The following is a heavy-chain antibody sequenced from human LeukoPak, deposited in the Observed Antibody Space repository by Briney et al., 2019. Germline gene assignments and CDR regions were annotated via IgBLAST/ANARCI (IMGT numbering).Heavy chain of an antibody. CDR1: GYTFTGYY. CDR3: ARDWSYYYDSSGYQDAFDI. CDR2: INPNSGGT. V-gene: IGHV1-2*02. D-gene: IGHD3-22*01. Sequence: ASVKVSCKASGYTFTGYYMHWVRQAPGQGLEWMGWINPNSGGTNYAQKFQGRVTMTRDTSISTAYMELSGLRSDDTAVYYCARDWSYYYDSSGYQDAFDIWGQGTMVTVSS. J-gene: IGHJ3*02.